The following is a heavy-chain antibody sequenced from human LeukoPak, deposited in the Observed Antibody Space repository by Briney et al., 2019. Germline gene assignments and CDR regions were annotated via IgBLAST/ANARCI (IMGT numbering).Heavy chain of an antibody. CDR3: ARLYSYAMDV. J-gene: IGHJ6*02. Sequence: PGGSVRLSRAASGFTFRRHWMPGVRQARGKGLEWVAKIKEDGSDKYYVDSLKRRSTISKDNAKNSLYMQMNSLRAEDTAVYYCARLYSYAMDVWGQGTTVTVSS. CDR2: IKEDGSDK. CDR1: GFTFRRHW. V-gene: IGHV3-7*01.